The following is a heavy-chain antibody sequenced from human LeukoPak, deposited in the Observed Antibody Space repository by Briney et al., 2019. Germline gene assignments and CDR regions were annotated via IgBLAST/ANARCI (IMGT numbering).Heavy chain of an antibody. Sequence: GGSLRLSCAASGFTFSSYRMSWVRQAPGKGLEWVANTNEDGGDKYYVDSVKGRFTISRDNAKNSLYLQMNSLRAEDTAVYYCARGLYYNLHWGQGALVTVSS. V-gene: IGHV3-7*01. D-gene: IGHD1-1*01. CDR3: ARGLYYNLH. CDR1: GFTFSSYR. J-gene: IGHJ4*02. CDR2: TNEDGGDK.